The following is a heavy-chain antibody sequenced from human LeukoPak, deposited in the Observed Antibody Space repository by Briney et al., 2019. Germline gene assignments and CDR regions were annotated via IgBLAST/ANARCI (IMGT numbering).Heavy chain of an antibody. CDR2: ISWNSGSI. J-gene: IGHJ4*02. CDR1: GFTFDDYA. CDR3: ARALLGELDY. D-gene: IGHD3-10*01. Sequence: GRSLRLSCAASGFTFDDYAMHWVRQAPGKGLEWVSGISWNSGSIVYADSVKGRFTISRDNAENSLYLQMNSLRAEDTAVYYCARALLGELDYWGQGALVTVSS. V-gene: IGHV3-9*01.